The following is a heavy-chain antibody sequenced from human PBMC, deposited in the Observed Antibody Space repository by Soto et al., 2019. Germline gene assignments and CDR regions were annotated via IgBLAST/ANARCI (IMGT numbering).Heavy chain of an antibody. Sequence: QVQLQESGPGLVKPSETLSLTCTVSGDAVGSFGSYWSWIRQPPGKGLEWVGYISYSGSTAYNPAIKSRVAILVDTSKNKLSLILSSVTAADTAFYYWTRGRAYSWSYGDSWGQGTLVTVSS. V-gene: IGHV4-61*08. CDR3: TRGRAYSWSYGDS. CDR2: ISYSGST. D-gene: IGHD1-26*01. J-gene: IGHJ4*02. CDR1: GDAVGSFGSY.